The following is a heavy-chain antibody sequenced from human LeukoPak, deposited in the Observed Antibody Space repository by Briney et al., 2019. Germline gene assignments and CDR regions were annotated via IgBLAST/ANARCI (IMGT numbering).Heavy chain of an antibody. CDR3: ANRGVVFRFILVGFQKEAYSFDP. Sequence: GGSLRLSCAVSGITLSNYGMSWVRQAPGKGLEWVAGISDSGGSTNYADSVKGRFTISRDNPKNTLYLQMNSLRAEDTAVYFCANRGVVFRFILVGFQKEAYSFDPGGQGALVTVPS. D-gene: IGHD2-15*01. CDR1: GITLSNYG. J-gene: IGHJ5*02. CDR2: ISDSGGST. V-gene: IGHV3-23*01.